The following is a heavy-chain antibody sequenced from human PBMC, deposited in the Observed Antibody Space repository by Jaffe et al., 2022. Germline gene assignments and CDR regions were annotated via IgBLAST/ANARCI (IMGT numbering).Heavy chain of an antibody. Sequence: QVQLVQSGAEVKKPGSSVKVSCKASGGTFSSYTISWVRQAPGQGLEWMGRIIPILGIANYAQKFQGRVTITADKSTSTAYMELSSLRSEDTAVYYCARGGGSGSYDYWGQGTLVTVSS. J-gene: IGHJ4*02. D-gene: IGHD3-10*01. CDR3: ARGGGSGSYDY. V-gene: IGHV1-69*02. CDR1: GGTFSSYT. CDR2: IIPILGIA.